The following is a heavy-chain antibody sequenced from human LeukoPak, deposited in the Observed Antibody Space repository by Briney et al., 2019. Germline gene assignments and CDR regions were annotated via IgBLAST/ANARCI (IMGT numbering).Heavy chain of an antibody. V-gene: IGHV4-30-2*01. D-gene: IGHD1-26*01. Sequence: PSETLSLTCTVSGGSISSGGYYWSWIRQPPGKGLEWIGYIYHSGGTYYNPSLKSRVTISVDRSKNQFSLKLSSVTAADTAVYYCARDHRPIIVGATHFDYWGQGTLVTVSS. J-gene: IGHJ4*02. CDR3: ARDHRPIIVGATHFDY. CDR1: GGSISSGGYY. CDR2: IYHSGGT.